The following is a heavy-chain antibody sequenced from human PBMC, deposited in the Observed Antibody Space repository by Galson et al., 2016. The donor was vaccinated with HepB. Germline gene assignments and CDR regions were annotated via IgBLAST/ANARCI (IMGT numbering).Heavy chain of an antibody. CDR1: GFSFSQYG. V-gene: IGHV3-30*18. J-gene: IGHJ4*02. CDR3: AKDFYQSVIASPWCDS. Sequence: SLRLSCAASGFSFSQYGMHWVRQAPGKGLEWVAIIAYDGGNIHYADSVKGRFTISRDNSKNTLSLQMNNLRAEDTAVYFCAKDFYQSVIASPWCDSWGQGTLVTVSS. CDR2: IAYDGGNI. D-gene: IGHD2-21*01.